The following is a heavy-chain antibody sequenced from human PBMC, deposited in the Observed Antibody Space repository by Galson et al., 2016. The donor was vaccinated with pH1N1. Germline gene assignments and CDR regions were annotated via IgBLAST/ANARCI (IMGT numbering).Heavy chain of an antibody. Sequence: SVKVSCKASGGIFSSYAVSWVRQAPGRGLEWMGGIIPIFGTSNYAQKFQGRVTITADESTSTAYLELSSLSSEDTAVYYCARAPDQGEGALSYYYGLDVWGQGTTVIVSS. CDR1: GGIFSSYA. D-gene: IGHD1-26*01. J-gene: IGHJ6*02. V-gene: IGHV1-69*13. CDR2: IIPIFGTS. CDR3: ARAPDQGEGALSYYYGLDV.